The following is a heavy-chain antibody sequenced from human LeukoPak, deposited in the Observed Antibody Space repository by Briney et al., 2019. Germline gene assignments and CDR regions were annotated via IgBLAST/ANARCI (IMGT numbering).Heavy chain of an antibody. CDR1: GDSISSSSYY. D-gene: IGHD6-19*01. CDR3: ARRYPGIAVAGSNWFDP. CDR2: IYYRGST. J-gene: IGHJ5*02. V-gene: IGHV4-39*01. Sequence: SETLSLTCTISGDSISSSSYYWGWIRQPPGKGLEWIGDIYYRGSTYYNPSLKSRVSISIDTSNNQFSLTLNSVTAADTAVYYCARRYPGIAVAGSNWFDPWGQGTLVTVSS.